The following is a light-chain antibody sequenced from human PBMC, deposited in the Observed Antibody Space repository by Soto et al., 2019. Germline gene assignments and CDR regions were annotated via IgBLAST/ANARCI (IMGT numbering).Light chain of an antibody. CDR3: QQCYSYPFT. J-gene: IGKJ4*01. CDR2: AAS. CDR1: QGISSY. V-gene: IGKV1-8*01. Sequence: AIRMTQSPSSLSASTGDRVTITCRASQGISSYLAWYQQKPGKAPKLLIYAASTLQSGVPSRFSGSGSGTDFTLTISRLQSEDFATYYCQQCYSYPFTFGGGTKVDIK.